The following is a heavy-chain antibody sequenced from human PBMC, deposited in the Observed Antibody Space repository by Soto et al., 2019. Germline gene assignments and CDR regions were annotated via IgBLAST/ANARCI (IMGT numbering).Heavy chain of an antibody. Sequence: SGPTLVNPTQTLTLTCTFSGLSLTTGGVGVGWIRQPPGRSLEWLAVIYWNDDRRRSPSLENRLTITKDTSKNQVVLTMTNMDPVDTATYYCIYRRASWDYHGLDVWGQGTLVTVSS. CDR1: GLSLTTGGVG. D-gene: IGHD2-21*01. CDR2: IYWNDDR. J-gene: IGHJ6*02. V-gene: IGHV2-5*01. CDR3: IYRRASWDYHGLDV.